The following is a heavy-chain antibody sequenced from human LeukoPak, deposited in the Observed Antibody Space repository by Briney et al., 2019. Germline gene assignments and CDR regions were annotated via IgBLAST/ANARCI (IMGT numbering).Heavy chain of an antibody. J-gene: IGHJ4*02. D-gene: IGHD3-3*01. Sequence: HPGGSLRLSCAVSGITLSNYGMSWVRQAPGKGLEWVSAISGSGGSTYYADSVKGRFTISRDNSKNTLYLQMNSLRAEDTAVYYCAKESQDTNYDFWSGYVSGGLRFDYWGQGTLVTVSS. CDR1: GITLSNYG. V-gene: IGHV3-23*01. CDR2: ISGSGGST. CDR3: AKESQDTNYDFWSGYVSGGLRFDY.